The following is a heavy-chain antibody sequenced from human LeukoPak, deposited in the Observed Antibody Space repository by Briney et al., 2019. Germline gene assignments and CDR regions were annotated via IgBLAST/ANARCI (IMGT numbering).Heavy chain of an antibody. Sequence: GGSLRLSCAASGFTFSTHHLGWVRQAPGKGPEWVCRITDKAAGITTAYATSVKGRFIVSRDESKYSLYLEMNSVKTEDTAVYYCARERWSRDFDNWGQGTMVSVSS. CDR3: ARERWSRDFDN. J-gene: IGHJ3*02. V-gene: IGHV3-72*01. CDR1: GFTFSTHH. D-gene: IGHD4-23*01. CDR2: ITDKAAGITT.